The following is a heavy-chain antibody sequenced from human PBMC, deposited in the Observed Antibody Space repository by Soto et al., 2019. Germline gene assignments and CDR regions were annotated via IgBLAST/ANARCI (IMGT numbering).Heavy chain of an antibody. J-gene: IGHJ6*02. CDR2: ISYDGSSK. D-gene: IGHD1-26*01. V-gene: IGHV3-30*18. CDR3: AKVTFSGDYYYSYGMDV. CDR1: GFTFSAYG. Sequence: QEKLVESGGGVVQPGRSLRLSCAASGFTFSAYGMHWVRQAPGKGLEWVTVISYDGSSKYYADPVKGRFIVSRDNSKNTLYLQMNSLRPEDTAVYYCAKVTFSGDYYYSYGMDVWGQGTTVTVSS.